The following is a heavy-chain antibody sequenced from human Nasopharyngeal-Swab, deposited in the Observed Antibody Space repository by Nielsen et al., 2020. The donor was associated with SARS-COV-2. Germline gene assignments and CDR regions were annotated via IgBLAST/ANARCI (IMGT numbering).Heavy chain of an antibody. CDR3: ARGRPQYSSSWYGYYYYGMDV. D-gene: IGHD6-13*01. Sequence: ASVKVSCKASGGTFSSYAISWVRQATGQGLEWMGWMNPNSGNTGYAQKFQGRVTMTRNTSISTAYMELSSLRSEDTAVYYCARGRPQYSSSWYGYYYYGMDVWGQGTTVTVSS. V-gene: IGHV1-8*02. CDR2: MNPNSGNT. J-gene: IGHJ6*02. CDR1: GGTFSSYA.